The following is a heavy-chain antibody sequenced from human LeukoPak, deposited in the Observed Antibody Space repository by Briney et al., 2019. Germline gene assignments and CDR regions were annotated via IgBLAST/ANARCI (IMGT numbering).Heavy chain of an antibody. J-gene: IGHJ3*02. Sequence: ASVKVSCKASGYTFTSYDINWVRQATGQGLEWKGWMNPNSGNTGYAQKFQGRVTMTRNTSISTAYMELSSLRSEDTAVYYCATLPDSGWFDDAFDIWGQGTMVTVSS. CDR2: MNPNSGNT. D-gene: IGHD6-19*01. CDR1: GYTFTSYD. V-gene: IGHV1-8*01. CDR3: ATLPDSGWFDDAFDI.